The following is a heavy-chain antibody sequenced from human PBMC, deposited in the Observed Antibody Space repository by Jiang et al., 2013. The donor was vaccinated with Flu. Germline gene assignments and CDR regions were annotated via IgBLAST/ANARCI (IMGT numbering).Heavy chain of an antibody. CDR2: ISSSGSTI. J-gene: IGHJ3*02. D-gene: IGHD1-26*01. CDR3: ARDLYSGSYPDAFDI. V-gene: IGHV3-48*03. Sequence: LVESGGGLVQPGGSLRLSCAASGFTFSSYEMNWVRQAPGKGLEWVSYISSSGSTIYYADSVKGRFTISRDNAKNSLYLQMNSLRAEDTAVYYCARDLYSGSYPDAFDIWGQGTMVTVSS. CDR1: GFTFSSYE.